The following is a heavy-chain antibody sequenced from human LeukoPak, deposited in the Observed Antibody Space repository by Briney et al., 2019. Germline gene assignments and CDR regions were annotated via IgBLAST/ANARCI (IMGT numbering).Heavy chain of an antibody. V-gene: IGHV5-51*01. CDR3: ARHWEAANYDSSGYFGAFDI. Sequence: GESLKISCKGSGYSFTSYWIGWVRQMPGKGLEWTGIIYPGDSDTRYSPSFQGQVTISADKSISTAYLQWSSLKASDTAMYYCARHWEAANYDSSGYFGAFDIWGQGTMVTVSS. CDR2: IYPGDSDT. J-gene: IGHJ3*02. D-gene: IGHD3-22*01. CDR1: GYSFTSYW.